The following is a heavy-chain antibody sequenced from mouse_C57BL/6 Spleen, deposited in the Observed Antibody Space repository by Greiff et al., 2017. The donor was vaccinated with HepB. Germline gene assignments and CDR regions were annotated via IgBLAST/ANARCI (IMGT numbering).Heavy chain of an antibody. V-gene: IGHV2-6-1*01. CDR2: IWSDGST. Sequence: VKLLESGPGLVAPSQSLSITCTVSGFSLTSYGVHWVRQPPGKGLEWLVVIWSDGSTTYNSALKSRLSISKDNTKRQVFLKMNSLQTDDTAMYYCARHGDYDAYFDYWGQGTTLTVSS. J-gene: IGHJ2*01. D-gene: IGHD2-4*01. CDR1: GFSLTSYG. CDR3: ARHGDYDAYFDY.